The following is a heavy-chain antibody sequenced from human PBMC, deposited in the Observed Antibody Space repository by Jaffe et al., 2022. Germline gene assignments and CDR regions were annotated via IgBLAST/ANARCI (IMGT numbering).Heavy chain of an antibody. J-gene: IGHJ6*03. Sequence: QMQLVQSGPEVKKPGTSVKVSCKASGFTFTSSAVQWVRQARGQRLEWIGWIVVGSGNTNYAQKFQERVTITRDMSTSTAYMELSSLRSEDTAVYYCAADQGCSSTSCYGRTFYYMDVWGKGTTVTVSS. CDR2: IVVGSGNT. CDR3: AADQGCSSTSCYGRTFYYMDV. CDR1: GFTFTSSA. V-gene: IGHV1-58*01. D-gene: IGHD2-2*01.